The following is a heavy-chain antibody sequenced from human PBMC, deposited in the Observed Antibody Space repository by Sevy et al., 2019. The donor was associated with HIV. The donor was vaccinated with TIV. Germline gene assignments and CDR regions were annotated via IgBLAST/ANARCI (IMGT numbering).Heavy chain of an antibody. Sequence: GGSLRLSCVVSGFTFSTYTMHWVRQAPGKGLEWLSSSSRDSRTIYYADALKGRFTSSRDNAKNSLYLQMNSLSDEDTAVYYCAREAYYYDSREENWFDPWGQGTLVTVSS. CDR1: GFTFSTYT. D-gene: IGHD3-22*01. J-gene: IGHJ5*02. V-gene: IGHV3-48*02. CDR2: SSRDSRTI. CDR3: AREAYYYDSREENWFDP.